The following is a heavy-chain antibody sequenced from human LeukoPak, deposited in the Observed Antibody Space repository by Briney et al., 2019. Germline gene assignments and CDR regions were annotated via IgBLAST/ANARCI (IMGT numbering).Heavy chain of an antibody. CDR2: ISYDGSNK. CDR3: AKDPPSPRYCSGGSCYSPPEY. D-gene: IGHD2-15*01. CDR1: GFTFSSYG. Sequence: GGSLRLSCAASGFTFSSYGMHWVRQAPGKGLEWVAVISYDGSNKYYADSVKGRFTISRDNSKNTLYLQMNSLRAEDTAVYYCAKDPPSPRYCSGGSCYSPPEYWGQGTLVTVSS. J-gene: IGHJ4*02. V-gene: IGHV3-30*18.